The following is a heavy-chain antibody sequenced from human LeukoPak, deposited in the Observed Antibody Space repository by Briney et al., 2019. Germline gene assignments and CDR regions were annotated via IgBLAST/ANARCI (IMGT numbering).Heavy chain of an antibody. D-gene: IGHD3-22*01. CDR2: ISWNSANI. J-gene: IGHJ4*02. CDR3: AKDTLSAYHDSSGSSPFFDS. V-gene: IGHV3-9*01. CDR1: GFTFDDYA. Sequence: PGGSLRLSCAASGFTFDDYAMHWVRHVPGKGLEWVSGISWNSANIGYADSVKGRFTISRDNAQKSLYLQMNTLRPEHTAFYYCAKDTLSAYHDSSGSSPFFDSWGQGTLVSVSS.